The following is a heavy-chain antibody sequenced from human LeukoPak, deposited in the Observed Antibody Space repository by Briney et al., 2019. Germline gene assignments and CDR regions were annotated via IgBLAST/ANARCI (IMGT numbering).Heavy chain of an antibody. CDR3: ARGRMFAGFFDY. CDR1: GGSFSGYY. Sequence: SETLSLTCAVYGGSFSGYYWSWIRQPPGKGLEWIGEINHSGSTNYNPSLKSRVTISVDTSKNQFSLKLSSVTAADTAVYYCARGRMFAGFFDYWGQGTLVTVSS. V-gene: IGHV4-34*01. J-gene: IGHJ4*02. D-gene: IGHD3-9*01. CDR2: INHSGST.